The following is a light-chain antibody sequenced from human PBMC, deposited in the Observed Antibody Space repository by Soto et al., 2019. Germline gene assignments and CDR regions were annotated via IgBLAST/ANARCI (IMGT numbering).Light chain of an antibody. CDR3: QQLNGSPHI. Sequence: DIQLTQSPSSLSASGGDRVSITCRASQVIANYLAWYQQKPGNAPKLLIYGASTLQSDVPSRFSGSGSGTEFTLTISSLQPEDFATYYCQQLNGSPHIFGPGTKVDI. V-gene: IGKV1-9*01. CDR1: QVIANY. J-gene: IGKJ3*01. CDR2: GAS.